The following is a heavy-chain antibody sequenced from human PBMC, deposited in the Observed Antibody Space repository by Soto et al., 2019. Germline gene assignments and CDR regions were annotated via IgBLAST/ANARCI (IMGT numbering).Heavy chain of an antibody. CDR2: TYYRSKWYN. D-gene: IGHD3-3*01. CDR3: ARLEGFKVMDV. Sequence: PSQTLSLTCAISGDSASSNSAAWNLIRQSPSRGLEWLGRTYYRSKWYNDYAVSVKSRITISVDTSKNQFSLRLRSVTAADTAVYYCARLEGFKVMDVWGQGTTVTVSS. CDR1: GDSASSNSAA. V-gene: IGHV6-1*01. J-gene: IGHJ6*02.